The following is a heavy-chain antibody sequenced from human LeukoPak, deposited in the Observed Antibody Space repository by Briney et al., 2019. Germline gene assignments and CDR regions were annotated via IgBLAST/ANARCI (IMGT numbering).Heavy chain of an antibody. CDR1: RSSISSYA. CDR2: ISYHGSKK. V-gene: IGHV3-30*04. Sequence: AGSLRLSCASSRSSISSYAVHWCRQAPADVSVWEKVISYHGSKKYYADSVKGRFTISRETCKNTLYQQMNSLSAEDTAAYSCARDPGVQYFYPWGHETLVTVSS. D-gene: IGHD3-10*01. CDR3: ARDPGVQYFYP. J-gene: IGHJ5*02.